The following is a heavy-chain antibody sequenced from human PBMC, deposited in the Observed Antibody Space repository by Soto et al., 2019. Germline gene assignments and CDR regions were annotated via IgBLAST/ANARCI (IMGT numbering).Heavy chain of an antibody. CDR3: ARHPPYLPCDF. D-gene: IGHD3-16*01. J-gene: IGHJ4*02. CDR2: VYNSGST. Sequence: QLQLQESGPGLVKPSETLSLTCSVSGDSLSAGPYHWGWIRQPPGKGLVWIGNVYNSGSTSYSPSLKTRVTISVDTSKNQFSLRLTSVTAADPAVYFCARHPPYLPCDFWCQGTLVTVSS. CDR1: GDSLSAGPYH. V-gene: IGHV4-39*01.